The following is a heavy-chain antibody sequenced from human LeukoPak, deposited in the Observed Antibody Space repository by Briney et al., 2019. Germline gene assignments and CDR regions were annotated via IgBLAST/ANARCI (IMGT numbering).Heavy chain of an antibody. CDR3: AKDSPTYYYDSSGYKYYYYYMDV. CDR2: IRYDGSNK. V-gene: IGHV3-30*02. Sequence: PGGSLRLSCAASGFTFSSYGMHWVRQAPGKGLEWVAFIRYDGSNKYYADSVKGRFTISRDNSKNTLYLQMNSLRAEDTAVYYCAKDSPTYYYDSSGYKYYYYYMDVWGKGTTVTISS. D-gene: IGHD3-22*01. CDR1: GFTFSSYG. J-gene: IGHJ6*03.